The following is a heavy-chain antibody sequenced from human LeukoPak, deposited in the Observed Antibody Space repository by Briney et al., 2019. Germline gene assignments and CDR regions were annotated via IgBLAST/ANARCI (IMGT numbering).Heavy chain of an antibody. V-gene: IGHV4-39*07. D-gene: IGHD6-13*01. J-gene: IGHJ4*02. CDR2: IYYSGST. CDR1: GGSISSSSYY. Sequence: SETLSLTCTVSGGSISSSSYYWGWIRQPPGKGLEWIGNIYYSGSTYYNPSLKSRVTISVDTSKNQFSLKLSSVTAADTAVYYCARAGVAGIDYWGQGTLVTVSS. CDR3: ARAGVAGIDY.